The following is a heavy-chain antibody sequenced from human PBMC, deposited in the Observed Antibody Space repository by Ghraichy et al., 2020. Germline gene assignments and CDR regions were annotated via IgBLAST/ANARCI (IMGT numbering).Heavy chain of an antibody. J-gene: IGHJ4*02. V-gene: IGHV6-1*01. CDR3: ARVIAVAGDAPSHFDY. Sequence: SQTLSLTCAISGDSVSSNSAAWNWIRQSPSRGLEWLGRTYYRSKWYNDYAVSVKSRITINPDTSKNQFSLQLNSVTPEDTAVYYCARVIAVAGDAPSHFDYWGQGTLVTVSS. CDR1: GDSVSSNSAA. D-gene: IGHD6-19*01. CDR2: TYYRSKWYN.